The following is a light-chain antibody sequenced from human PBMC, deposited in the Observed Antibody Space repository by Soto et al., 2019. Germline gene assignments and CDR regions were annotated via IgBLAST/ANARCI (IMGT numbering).Light chain of an antibody. CDR3: QQYNNLRT. CDR2: GAS. V-gene: IGKV3-15*01. CDR1: QSVSSN. J-gene: IGKJ1*01. Sequence: DIVMTQSPATLSVSPGERATLSCRASQSVSSNLAWYQQKPGQAPRLLIYGASTRATGIPARFSGSGSGTEFTLTISSLQSEDFAVYYCQQYNNLRTFGQGTKVEIK.